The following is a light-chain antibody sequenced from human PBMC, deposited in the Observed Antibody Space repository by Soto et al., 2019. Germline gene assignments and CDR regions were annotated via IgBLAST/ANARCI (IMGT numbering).Light chain of an antibody. CDR1: SGSIASNY. Sequence: NFMLTQPHSVSESPGQTVTISCTRSSGSIASNYVQWYQQRPGSAPTTVIYDDNQRPSGVPDRFSGSIDSSSNSASLTISGLKTEDEADYYCQSYDSSNVVFGGGTKLTVL. J-gene: IGLJ2*01. CDR2: DDN. CDR3: QSYDSSNVV. V-gene: IGLV6-57*04.